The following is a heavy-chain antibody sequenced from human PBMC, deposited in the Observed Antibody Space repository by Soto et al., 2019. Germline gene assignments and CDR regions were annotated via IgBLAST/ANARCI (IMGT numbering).Heavy chain of an antibody. CDR1: GFTLGDFA. D-gene: IGHD6-25*01. V-gene: IGHV3-49*04. J-gene: IGHJ4*02. CDR3: AKGRLDY. Sequence: GGSLRLSCSGSGFTLGDFAMSWVRQAPGKGLEWVAFIRTQLHGATTEHAATVKGRFTISRDDSENTLYLQMNSLKTEDTGVYYCAKGRLDYWGQGTLVTVSS. CDR2: IRTQLHGATT.